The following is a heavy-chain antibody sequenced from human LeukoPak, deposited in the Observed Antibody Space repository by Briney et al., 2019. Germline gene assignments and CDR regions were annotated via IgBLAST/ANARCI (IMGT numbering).Heavy chain of an antibody. CDR1: GFSLSTSGMR. D-gene: IGHD4-11*01. J-gene: IGHJ4*02. CDR3: ARSMTTVNFDY. V-gene: IGHV2-70*04. CDR2: IDWDDDK. Sequence: SGPTLVNPTQTLTLTCTFSGFSLSTSGMRVSWIRQPPGEALEWLARIDWDDDKFYSTSLKTRLTISKDTSKNQVVLTMTNMDPVDTATYYCARSMTTVNFDYWGQGTLVTVSS.